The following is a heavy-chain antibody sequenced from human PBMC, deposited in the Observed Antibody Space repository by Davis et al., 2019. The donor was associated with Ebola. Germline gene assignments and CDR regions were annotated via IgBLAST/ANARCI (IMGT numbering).Heavy chain of an antibody. CDR3: ARESHSSGWYLGY. CDR1: GFIFSNYI. Sequence: WGSLRLSCAASGFIFSNYILHWVRHAPAQALVWVATISYDGTNKYYADSVRGRFTISRDNSKNFLFLEVNSLRGEDTAMYYCARESHSSGWYLGYWGQGTLVTV. V-gene: IGHV3-30*03. J-gene: IGHJ4*02. CDR2: ISYDGTNK. D-gene: IGHD6-19*01.